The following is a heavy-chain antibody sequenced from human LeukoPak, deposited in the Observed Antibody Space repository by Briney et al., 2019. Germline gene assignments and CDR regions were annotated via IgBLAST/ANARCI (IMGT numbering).Heavy chain of an antibody. D-gene: IGHD3-16*01. CDR2: INEDGSEK. J-gene: IGHJ4*02. CDR3: AREEAGGPDY. Sequence: GGSLRLSCAASEFTFNIYWMTWVRQAPGKGLEWVANINEDGSEKHYVDSVKGRFTVSRDNAKNSLYLQMNSLRVEDTAVYYCAREEAGGPDYWGQGTLVTVSS. V-gene: IGHV3-7*01. CDR1: EFTFNIYW.